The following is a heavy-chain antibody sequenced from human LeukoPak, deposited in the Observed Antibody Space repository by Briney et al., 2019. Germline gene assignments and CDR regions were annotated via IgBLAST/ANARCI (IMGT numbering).Heavy chain of an antibody. CDR3: ARGGGSYDY. J-gene: IGHJ4*02. CDR2: INHSGST. V-gene: IGHV4-34*01. D-gene: IGHD1-26*01. CDR1: GGSFSGYY. Sequence: PSETLSLTCAVYGGSFSGYYWSWIRQPPGKGLEWIGEINHSGSTNYNPSLKSRVTISVDTSKNQFSLKLSSVTAADAAVYYCARGGGSYDYWGQGTLVTVSS.